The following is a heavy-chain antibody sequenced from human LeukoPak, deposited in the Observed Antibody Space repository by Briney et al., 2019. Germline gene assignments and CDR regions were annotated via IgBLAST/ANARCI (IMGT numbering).Heavy chain of an antibody. Sequence: SETLSLTCAVYGGSFSGYYWSWIRQPPGKGLEWIGEINHSGSTNYNPSLKSRVTISVDTSKNQFSLKLSSVTAADTAVYYCARAHSSGKRSDWFDPWGQGTLVTVSS. CDR2: INHSGST. CDR3: ARAHSSGKRSDWFDP. D-gene: IGHD6-25*01. CDR1: GGSFSGYY. V-gene: IGHV4-34*01. J-gene: IGHJ5*02.